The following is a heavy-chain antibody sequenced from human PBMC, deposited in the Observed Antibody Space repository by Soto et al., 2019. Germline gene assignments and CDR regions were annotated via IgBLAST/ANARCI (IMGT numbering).Heavy chain of an antibody. CDR2: IRSKAYGGTT. CDR1: GVTFGDYA. J-gene: IGHJ6*02. Sequence: GGSLRLSCTASGVTFGDYAMSGFRQATGKGLEWVGFIRSKAYGGTTEYAASVKGRFTISRDDSKSIAYLQMNSLRAEDTAVYYCAKSGGPTAYGDDPWYYYYYGMDVWGQGTTVTVSS. CDR3: AKSGGPTAYGDDPWYYYYYGMDV. V-gene: IGHV3-49*03. D-gene: IGHD4-17*01.